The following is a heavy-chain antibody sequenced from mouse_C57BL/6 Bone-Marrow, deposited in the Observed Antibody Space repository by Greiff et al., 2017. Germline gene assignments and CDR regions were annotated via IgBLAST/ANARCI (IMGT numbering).Heavy chain of an antibody. CDR2: IYPRDGST. CDR3: ASLYYYGSSHVYFDY. D-gene: IGHD1-1*01. J-gene: IGHJ2*01. CDR1: GYTFTGHT. Sequence: QVQLKQSDAELVKPGASVKISCKVSGYTFTGHTIHWMKQRPEQGLEWIGYIYPRDGSTKYNEKFKGKATLTADKSSSTAYMQLNSLTSEDSAVYFCASLYYYGSSHVYFDYWGQGTTLTVSS. V-gene: IGHV1-78*01.